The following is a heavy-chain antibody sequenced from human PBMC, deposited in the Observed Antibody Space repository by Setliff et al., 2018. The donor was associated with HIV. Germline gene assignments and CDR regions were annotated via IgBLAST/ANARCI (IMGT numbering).Heavy chain of an antibody. CDR1: GITFSRYA. Sequence: PGGSLRLSCAASGITFSRYAMHWVRQAPGKGLEYVSGIKSDGGSTYYANSVKGRFTISRDNSKNTLYLQMGSLRPEDMAVYYCARDDSNYRQHGMDVWGQGTTVTVSS. CDR2: IKSDGGST. J-gene: IGHJ6*02. D-gene: IGHD4-4*01. CDR3: ARDDSNYRQHGMDV. V-gene: IGHV3-64*01.